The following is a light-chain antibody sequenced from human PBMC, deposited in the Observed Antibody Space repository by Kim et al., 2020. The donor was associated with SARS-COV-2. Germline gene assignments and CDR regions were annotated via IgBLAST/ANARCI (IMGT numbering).Light chain of an antibody. Sequence: GQPSRITFQVDSHRGPYALCYQQKPGQAPVLFIYAKNNRHSGIPDRFSGSSSGNTASLTITGAQAEDEADYYCNSRDSSGNHYVFGTGTKVTVL. CDR1: SHRGPY. CDR2: AKN. J-gene: IGLJ1*01. V-gene: IGLV3-19*01. CDR3: NSRDSSGNHYV.